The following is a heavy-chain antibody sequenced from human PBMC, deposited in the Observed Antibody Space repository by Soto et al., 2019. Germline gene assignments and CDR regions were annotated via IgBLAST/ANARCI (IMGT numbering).Heavy chain of an antibody. CDR2: ISSSSSTI. CDR3: ARDRRGYYYYGMDV. V-gene: IGHV3-48*02. CDR1: GFTFSSYS. D-gene: IGHD6-6*01. J-gene: IGHJ6*02. Sequence: EVQLVESGGGLVQPGVSLRLSCAASGFTFSSYSMNWVRQAPGKGLEWVSYISSSSSTIYYADSVKGRFTISRDNAKNSLYLQMNSLRDEDTAVYYCARDRRGYYYYGMDVWGQGTTVTVSS.